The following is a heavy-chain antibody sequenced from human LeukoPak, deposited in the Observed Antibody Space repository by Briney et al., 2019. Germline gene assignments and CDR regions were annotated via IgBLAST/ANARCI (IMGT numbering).Heavy chain of an antibody. D-gene: IGHD3-10*01. CDR2: ISSSSSYT. CDR1: GFTFSDYY. J-gene: IGHJ6*04. CDR3: ASTIGSGSCSPPYYYGMDV. Sequence: GGSLRLSCAASGFTFSDYYMSWIRQAPGKGLEWVSYISSSSSYTNYADSVKGRFTISRDNAKNSLYLQMNSLRAEDMAVYYCASTIGSGSCSPPYYYGMDVWGKGTTVTVSS. V-gene: IGHV3-11*06.